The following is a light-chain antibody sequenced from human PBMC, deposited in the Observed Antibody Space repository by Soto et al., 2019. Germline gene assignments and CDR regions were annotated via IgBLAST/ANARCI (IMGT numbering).Light chain of an antibody. CDR3: QQRSNWPLT. Sequence: EIVLTQSPATLSLSPGERATLSCRASQSVSSYLAWYQQKPGQAPRLLIYGASTRATGIPARFSGSGSGTDFTLTISSLEPEDFAVYYCQQRSNWPLTFGGGTKVDI. CDR1: QSVSSY. V-gene: IGKV3-11*01. J-gene: IGKJ4*01. CDR2: GAS.